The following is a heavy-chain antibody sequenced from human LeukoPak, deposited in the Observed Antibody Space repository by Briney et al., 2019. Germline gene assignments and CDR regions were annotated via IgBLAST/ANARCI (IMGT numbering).Heavy chain of an antibody. CDR2: VYYSGTT. V-gene: IGHV4-59*08. CDR3: ARHRFASPLDS. J-gene: IGHJ4*02. D-gene: IGHD2-21*01. CDR1: GGSISGYY. Sequence: SETLSLTCSVSGGSISGYYWSWIRQPPGEGLEWIGYVYYSGTTDYNPSLKSRVTISIDTSKNQLSLKLTSVTAADTAVYYCARHRFASPLDSWGQGTLVTVSS.